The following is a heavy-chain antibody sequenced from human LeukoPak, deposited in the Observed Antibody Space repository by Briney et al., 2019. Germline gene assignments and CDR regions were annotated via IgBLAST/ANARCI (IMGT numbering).Heavy chain of an antibody. D-gene: IGHD3-22*01. Sequence: GSLRLSCTASGFTFGGYAMSWVRQAPGKGLEWVGFVRSKTYGGTTEYAASVKGRFTISRDDSKSIAYLQVDSLNTEDTAVFFCARAYDSSGYYQAYWGQGTVVTVSS. CDR2: VRSKTYGGTT. CDR1: GFTFGGYA. V-gene: IGHV3-49*04. J-gene: IGHJ4*02. CDR3: ARAYDSSGYYQAY.